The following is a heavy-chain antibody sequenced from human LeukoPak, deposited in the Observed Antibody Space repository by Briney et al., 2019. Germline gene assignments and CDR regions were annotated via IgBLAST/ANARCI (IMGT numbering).Heavy chain of an antibody. CDR2: IWYDASNK. CDR3: VRGVGVSRFNYLDS. V-gene: IGHV3-33*01. CDR1: GLTFSSFG. Sequence: GGSLRLSCAASGLTFSSFGMHWVRQAPGKGLEWVAVIWYDASNKYYADSVKGRFTISRDNSKNTLYLQMNSLRDDDTAAYYCVRGVGVSRFNYLDSWGQGTLVIVSS. D-gene: IGHD6-13*01. J-gene: IGHJ4*02.